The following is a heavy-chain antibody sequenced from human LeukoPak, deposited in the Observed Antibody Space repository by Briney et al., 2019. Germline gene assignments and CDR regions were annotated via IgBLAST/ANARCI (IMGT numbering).Heavy chain of an antibody. Sequence: GGSLRLSCAASGFTFSSYAMHWVRQAPGKGLEWAAVISYDGSNKYYADSVKGRFTISRDHSKNTLYLQMNSLRAEDTAVYYCAREQLNNWFDPWGQGTLVTVSS. J-gene: IGHJ5*02. V-gene: IGHV3-30*01. CDR3: AREQLNNWFDP. D-gene: IGHD6-6*01. CDR2: ISYDGSNK. CDR1: GFTFSSYA.